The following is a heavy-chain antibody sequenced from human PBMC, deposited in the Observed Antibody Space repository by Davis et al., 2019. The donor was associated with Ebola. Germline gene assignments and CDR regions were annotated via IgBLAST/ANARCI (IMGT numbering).Heavy chain of an antibody. Sequence: GESLKISCKGSGYSFTSYWISWVRQMPGKGLEWMGIIYPGDSDTRYSPSFQGQVTISADKSISTAYLQWSSLKASDTAMYYCARRGGYCISTSCYAGGWFDPWGQGTLVTVSS. D-gene: IGHD2-2*01. J-gene: IGHJ5*02. CDR3: ARRGGYCISTSCYAGGWFDP. V-gene: IGHV5-51*01. CDR2: IYPGDSDT. CDR1: GYSFTSYW.